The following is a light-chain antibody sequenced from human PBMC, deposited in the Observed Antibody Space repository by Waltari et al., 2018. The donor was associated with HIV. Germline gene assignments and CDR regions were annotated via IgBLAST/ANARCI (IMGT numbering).Light chain of an antibody. CDR2: QHA. J-gene: IGLJ2*01. Sequence: SFDLTQPPSVSVSPGQTAIITCSGDQLGSEYTSWYPQRPGQSPVLVIYQHAKLPSVIPERFSGSKSGKTATLTISGTQPMDEADYYCQAWDFITAVFGGGTKLTVL. CDR3: QAWDFITAV. V-gene: IGLV3-1*01. CDR1: QLGSEY.